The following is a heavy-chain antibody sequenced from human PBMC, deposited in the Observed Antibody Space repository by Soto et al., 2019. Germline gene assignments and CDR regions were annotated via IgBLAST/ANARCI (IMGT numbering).Heavy chain of an antibody. CDR3: AKDRDDIGMVEAFEI. J-gene: IGHJ3*02. V-gene: IGHV3-23*01. CDR1: GFTLSNYA. D-gene: IGHD2-15*01. Sequence: EMQLLESGGDLVQPGGSLRLSCAASGFTLSNYAMTWVRQAPGKGLEYISAISGSGVTTYYADSMKGRFTISRDNSKNTLYLQMNSLRAEDTAVYYCAKDRDDIGMVEAFEIWGQGTMVTVSS. CDR2: ISGSGVTT.